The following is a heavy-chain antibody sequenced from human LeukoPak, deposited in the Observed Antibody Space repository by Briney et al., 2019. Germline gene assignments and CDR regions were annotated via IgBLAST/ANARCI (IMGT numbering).Heavy chain of an antibody. CDR3: AKDWGIDCSSTSCYGDY. CDR2: ISHDGRNK. D-gene: IGHD2-2*01. Sequence: GRSLRLSCAGSGFTFSGYGIHWVRQAPGKGPEWVAVISHDGRNKYYEDSVKGRLTISRDNSKNTVYLQMNSLRAEDTAVYYCAKDWGIDCSSTSCYGDYWGQGTLVTVSS. V-gene: IGHV3-30*18. CDR1: GFTFSGYG. J-gene: IGHJ4*02.